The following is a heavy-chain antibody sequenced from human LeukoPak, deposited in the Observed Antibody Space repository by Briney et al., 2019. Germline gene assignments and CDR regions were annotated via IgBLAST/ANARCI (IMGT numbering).Heavy chain of an antibody. Sequence: ASVKVSCKLSGNTLTEFSMHWVRQAPGKGLEWMGGFDPEDGKTIYAQKFQGRVTMTEDTSTDTAYMELSSLRSEDTAVYYCARGWYRWFDPWGQGTLVTVSP. D-gene: IGHD6-13*01. J-gene: IGHJ5*02. CDR1: GNTLTEFS. V-gene: IGHV1-24*01. CDR2: FDPEDGKT. CDR3: ARGWYRWFDP.